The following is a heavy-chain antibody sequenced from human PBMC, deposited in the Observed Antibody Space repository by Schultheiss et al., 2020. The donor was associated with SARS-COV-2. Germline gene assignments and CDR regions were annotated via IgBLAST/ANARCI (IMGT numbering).Heavy chain of an antibody. CDR3: AKDQRGAMSHFDY. Sequence: GESLKISCAASGFTFSSYWMHWVRQAPGKGLEWVSAISGSGGSTYYADSVKGRFTISRDNSKNTLYLQMNSLRAEDTAVYYCAKDQRGAMSHFDYWGQGTLVTVSS. CDR2: ISGSGGST. D-gene: IGHD2-2*01. J-gene: IGHJ4*02. V-gene: IGHV3-23*01. CDR1: GFTFSSYW.